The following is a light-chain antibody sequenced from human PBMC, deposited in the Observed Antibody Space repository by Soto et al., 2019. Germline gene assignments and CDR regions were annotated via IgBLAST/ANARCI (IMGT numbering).Light chain of an antibody. CDR3: WSYAGGTSVV. Sequence: QSALTQPASVSGSPGQSITISCTGTSSDVGRYNLVSWYQQHPGKAPKLLIYEDVERPSGISDRFSASKSGNTASLTISGLQTEDEADYYCWSYAGGTSVVFGGGTKLTVL. CDR1: SSDVGRYNL. J-gene: IGLJ2*01. V-gene: IGLV2-23*01. CDR2: EDV.